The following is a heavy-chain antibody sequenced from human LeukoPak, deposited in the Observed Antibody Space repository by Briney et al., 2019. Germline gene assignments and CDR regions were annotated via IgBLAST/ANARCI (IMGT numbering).Heavy chain of an antibody. CDR3: ARDQAEDSRGGWDYYYMDV. CDR1: GFIFSSYS. Sequence: GGSLRLSCAASGFIFSSYSMKWVRQAPGKGLEWVSYIGSSSTTIYYADSVKGRFTISRDNAKNSLYLQMNSLRAEDTAVYYCARDQAEDSRGGWDYYYMDVWGKGTTVTISS. J-gene: IGHJ6*03. V-gene: IGHV3-48*01. CDR2: IGSSSTTI. D-gene: IGHD3-16*01.